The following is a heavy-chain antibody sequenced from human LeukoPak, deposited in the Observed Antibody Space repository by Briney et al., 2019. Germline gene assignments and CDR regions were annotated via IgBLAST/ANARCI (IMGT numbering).Heavy chain of an antibody. CDR2: INPNSGGT. Sequence: ASVKVSCKASGYTFTGYYMHWVRQAPGQGLEWMGWINPNSGGTNYAQKFQGRVTMTRDTSTSTVYMELSSLRSEDTAVYYCARDSGTIFGVVTFAFDIWGQGTMVTVSS. D-gene: IGHD3-3*01. V-gene: IGHV1-2*02. CDR1: GYTFTGYY. J-gene: IGHJ3*02. CDR3: ARDSGTIFGVVTFAFDI.